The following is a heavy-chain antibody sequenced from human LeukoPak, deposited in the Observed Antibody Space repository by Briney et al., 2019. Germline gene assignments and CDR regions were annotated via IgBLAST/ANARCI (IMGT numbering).Heavy chain of an antibody. V-gene: IGHV5-10-1*01. CDR1: GNSFTRNW. CDR2: IDPRDSYT. J-gene: IGHJ5*02. Sequence: GESLKISCASSGNSFTRNWISCVRQMPGKVLEWMGRIDPRDSYTNYSPAFRGHVTLSVDMPIETAYLQWSSPKASDTAMYYCVRHEFGVRVSLEASGQGTLVTVSS. D-gene: IGHD3-10*01. CDR3: VRHEFGVRVSLEA.